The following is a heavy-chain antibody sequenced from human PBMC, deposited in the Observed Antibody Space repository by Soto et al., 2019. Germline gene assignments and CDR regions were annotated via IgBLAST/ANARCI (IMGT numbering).Heavy chain of an antibody. D-gene: IGHD2-15*01. V-gene: IGHV4-39*01. CDR1: GGSISSSSYY. J-gene: IGHJ1*01. Sequence: TSETLSLTCAVSGGSISSSSYYWDWIRQPPGKGLEWIGTIYYSGTSNYNPSLRGRVTIVVDTSKNEFSLRLTSATAADTAVYYCTRHAIGVVVPAAIRNWGQGSLVTVSS. CDR3: TRHAIGVVVPAAIRN. CDR2: IYYSGTS.